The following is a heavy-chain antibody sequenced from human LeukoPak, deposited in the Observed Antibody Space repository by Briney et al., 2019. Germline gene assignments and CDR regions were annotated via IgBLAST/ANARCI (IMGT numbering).Heavy chain of an antibody. Sequence: GGSLRLSCTASGFTFSSCAMNWVRQAPGKGLEWVSTISGGAGTTYYADSVKGRFTISRDNSEKTLHLQMNNLRAEDSALYYCAKRPPASGWSAMDVWGKGTTVTVSS. J-gene: IGHJ6*04. V-gene: IGHV3-23*01. CDR3: AKRPPASGWSAMDV. CDR1: GFTFSSCA. CDR2: ISGGAGTT. D-gene: IGHD6-19*01.